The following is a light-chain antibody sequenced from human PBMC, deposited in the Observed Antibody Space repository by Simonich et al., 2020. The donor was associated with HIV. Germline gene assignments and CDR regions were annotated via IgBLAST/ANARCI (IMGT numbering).Light chain of an antibody. CDR2: KAS. J-gene: IGKJ1*01. Sequence: DIQMTQYPSSMSASVGDRVTITCRASQSINDWLDWYQQKPGKAPKLLIYKASSLESGVPSRFSGSGSGTEFTLTISSLQPDDLATYYCQQYNSYSPWMFGQGTKVEIK. CDR1: QSINDW. CDR3: QQYNSYSPWM. V-gene: IGKV1-5*03.